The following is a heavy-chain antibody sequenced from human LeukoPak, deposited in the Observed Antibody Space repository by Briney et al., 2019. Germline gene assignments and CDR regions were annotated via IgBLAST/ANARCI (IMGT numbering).Heavy chain of an antibody. J-gene: IGHJ6*02. V-gene: IGHV4-4*02. D-gene: IGHD2-2*02. CDR3: ATAPILRGEGGEHYKYGMDV. Sequence: SETLSLTCAVSAGSVSSGNWWSWVRQSPGKGLEWIGEIYHNRTPNYNPSLKSRVTISADTFKNHFSLKLTSVTAADTAVYYCATAPILRGEGGEHYKYGMDVWGQGTTVIVSS. CDR1: AGSVSSGNW. CDR2: IYHNRTP.